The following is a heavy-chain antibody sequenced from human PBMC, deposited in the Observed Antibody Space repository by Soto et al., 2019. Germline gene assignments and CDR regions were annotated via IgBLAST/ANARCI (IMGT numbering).Heavy chain of an antibody. CDR3: AAGRNSDHRPAAGTLGY. J-gene: IGHJ4*02. D-gene: IGHD6-13*01. Sequence: QVQLVQSGAEVKKPGSSVKVSCKASGGTFRSYTISWVRQAPGQGLEWMGRIIPILGIANYAQKFQGRVTITADKSTSTAYMDLSSLRSEDTAVYYCAAGRNSDHRPAAGTLGYWGQGTLVTVST. V-gene: IGHV1-69*02. CDR2: IIPILGIA. CDR1: GGTFRSYT.